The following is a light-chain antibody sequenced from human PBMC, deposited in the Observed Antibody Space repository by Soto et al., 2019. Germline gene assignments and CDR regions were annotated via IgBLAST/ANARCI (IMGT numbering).Light chain of an antibody. V-gene: IGKV1-33*01. Sequence: DIQMTHSPSSLSASVGDRVTITCHASQDISNYLNWYQHKPGEAPKLLIYDASNLEIGVSSRFSRSGSGTDFTFTINSLQPEDIATYYCQQYDTLRITFGQGTRLEIK. J-gene: IGKJ5*01. CDR1: QDISNY. CDR3: QQYDTLRIT. CDR2: DAS.